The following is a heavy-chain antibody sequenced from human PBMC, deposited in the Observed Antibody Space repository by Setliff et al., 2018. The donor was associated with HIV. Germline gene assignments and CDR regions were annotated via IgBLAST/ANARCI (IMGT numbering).Heavy chain of an antibody. CDR3: ARVDGYDFWSGYYTPHAFEI. CDR1: GWSFSVYY. V-gene: IGHV4-34*01. CDR2: INHSGST. D-gene: IGHD3-3*01. Sequence: PSETLSLTCAVYGWSFSVYYWSWIRQPPGKGLVWIGEINHSGSTNYNPSLQSRVTISVDTSKNQFSLKLSSVTAADTAVYYCARVDGYDFWSGYYTPHAFEIWGQGTMVTVSS. J-gene: IGHJ3*02.